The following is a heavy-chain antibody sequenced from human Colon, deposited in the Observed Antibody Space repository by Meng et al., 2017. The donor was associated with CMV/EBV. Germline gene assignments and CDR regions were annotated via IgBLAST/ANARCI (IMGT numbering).Heavy chain of an antibody. J-gene: IGHJ4*02. CDR2: INPNSGGT. CDR3: ARDRGGYCSSTSCPSYYFDY. Sequence: ASVKVSCKASGYTFTGYYMHWVRQAPGQGLEWMGWINPNSGGTNYAQKFQGRVTMTRDTSISTAYMELSRLRSDDTAVYYCARDRGGYCSSTSCPSYYFDYWGQGTLVTVSS. V-gene: IGHV1-2*02. D-gene: IGHD2-2*01. CDR1: GYTFTGYY.